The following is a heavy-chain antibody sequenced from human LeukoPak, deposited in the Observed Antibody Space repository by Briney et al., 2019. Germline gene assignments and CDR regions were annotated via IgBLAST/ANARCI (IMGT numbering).Heavy chain of an antibody. CDR2: IGGSGSAI. V-gene: IGHV3-11*04. Sequence: GGSLRLSCAASGFTFSDYYMAWIRQAPGKGLEWISYIGGSGSAIHYADSVKGRFTISRDNARNSLYLQMNSLRVEDTAVYYCSREPRLLGYWGQGTLVTVSS. CDR3: SREPRLLGY. J-gene: IGHJ4*02. D-gene: IGHD2-8*02. CDR1: GFTFSDYY.